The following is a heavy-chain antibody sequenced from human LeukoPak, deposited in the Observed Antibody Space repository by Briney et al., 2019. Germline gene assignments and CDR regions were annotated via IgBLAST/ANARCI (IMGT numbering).Heavy chain of an antibody. J-gene: IGHJ4*02. CDR1: GYTFTSYD. CDR3: ARSIGTTMIVDY. Sequence: ASVKVSCKASGYTFTSYDINWVRQATGQGPEWMGWMNPNSGNTGYAQKFQGRVTMTRNTSISTAYMELSSLRSEDTAVYYFARSIGTTMIVDYWGQGTLVTVSS. V-gene: IGHV1-8*01. CDR2: MNPNSGNT. D-gene: IGHD3-22*01.